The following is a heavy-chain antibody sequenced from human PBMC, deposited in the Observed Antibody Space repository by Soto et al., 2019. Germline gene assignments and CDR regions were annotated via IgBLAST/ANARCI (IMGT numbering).Heavy chain of an antibody. Sequence: QVQLVQSGAEVKKPGSSVKVSCKASGGTSNNNANSWVRQAPGQGLEWMGGIVPVFGTANYAQKFRGRVRITADDSTRTLNMELSSLRSDDTAVYYCATLQVSGTYYDDDYWGQGTLVTVSS. V-gene: IGHV1-69*01. D-gene: IGHD3-10*01. CDR2: IVPVFGTA. CDR3: ATLQVSGTYYDDDY. J-gene: IGHJ4*02. CDR1: GGTSNNNA.